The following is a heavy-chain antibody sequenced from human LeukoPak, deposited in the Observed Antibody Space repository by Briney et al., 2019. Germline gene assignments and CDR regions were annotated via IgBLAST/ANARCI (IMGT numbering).Heavy chain of an antibody. D-gene: IGHD3-9*01. Sequence: GGSLRLSCAASGFTFNTFNMNWVRQAPGKGLEWVSSITSGGDYIYYADSVKGRFTTSRDNAKNSLSLQLNSLRVEDTAVYYCARGHYDVLAAAYKWTPDYWGQGTLVTVSS. CDR2: ITSGGDYI. CDR3: ARGHYDVLAAAYKWTPDY. J-gene: IGHJ4*02. V-gene: IGHV3-21*01. CDR1: GFTFNTFN.